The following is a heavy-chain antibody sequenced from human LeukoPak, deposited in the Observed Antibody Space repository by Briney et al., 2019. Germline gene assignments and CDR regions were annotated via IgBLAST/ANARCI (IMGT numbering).Heavy chain of an antibody. CDR3: ATPPSVDSFAFAY. Sequence: GGSLRLSCAASGFTSSSYGMDWVPQAPGKGLEWVSFTRYDGSNKYYADSVKGRFTISRDNSKNTLYLQMNSLRTEDTAVYYCATPPSVDSFAFAYWGQGTLVTVSS. CDR1: GFTSSSYG. CDR2: TRYDGSNK. D-gene: IGHD3-22*01. V-gene: IGHV3-30*02. J-gene: IGHJ4*02.